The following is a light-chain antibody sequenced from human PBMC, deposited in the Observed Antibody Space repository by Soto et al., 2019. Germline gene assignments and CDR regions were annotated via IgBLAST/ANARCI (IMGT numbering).Light chain of an antibody. CDR3: QQLNGSPWT. CDR2: GAS. Sequence: AIQLTQSPSSLSASVGGSVTITCRASQGISSALAWYQQKPGTAPKLLIYGASTLQSGVPSRFSGSRSGTDYTLTIASLQPEDFATYYCQQLNGSPWTFGQGTKVDIK. J-gene: IGKJ1*01. V-gene: IGKV1-13*02. CDR1: QGISSA.